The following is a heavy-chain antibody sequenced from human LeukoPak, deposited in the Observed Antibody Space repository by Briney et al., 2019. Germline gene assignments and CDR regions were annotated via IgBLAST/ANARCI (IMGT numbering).Heavy chain of an antibody. V-gene: IGHV4-30-4*01. D-gene: IGHD1-26*01. CDR2: IYYSGST. Sequence: SQTLSLTCTVSGGSISSGDYYWSWIRQPPGKGLEWIGYIYYSGSTNYNPSLKSRVTISVDTSKNQFSLKLSSVTAADTAVYYCAREVGARTGGYFDYWGQGTLVTVSS. J-gene: IGHJ4*02. CDR1: GGSISSGDYY. CDR3: AREVGARTGGYFDY.